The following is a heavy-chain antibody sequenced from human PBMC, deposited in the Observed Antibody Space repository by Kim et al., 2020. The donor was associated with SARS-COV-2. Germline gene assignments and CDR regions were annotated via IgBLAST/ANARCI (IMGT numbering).Heavy chain of an antibody. CDR3: ARDFRQQLVPHGFGAFDI. CDR2: ISSSSSYI. J-gene: IGHJ3*02. Sequence: GGSLRLSCAASGFTFSSYSMNWVRQAPGKGLEWVSSISSSSSYIYYADSLKGRFTISRDNAKNSLYLQMNSLRAEDTAVYYCARDFRQQLVPHGFGAFDIWGQGTMVTVSS. D-gene: IGHD6-13*01. V-gene: IGHV3-21*01. CDR1: GFTFSSYS.